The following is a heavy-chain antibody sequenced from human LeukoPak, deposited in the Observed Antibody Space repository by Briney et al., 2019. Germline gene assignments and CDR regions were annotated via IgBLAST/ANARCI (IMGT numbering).Heavy chain of an antibody. CDR2: IYYSGST. J-gene: IGHJ4*02. Sequence: SETLSLTCTVSGGSISSGDYYWSWIRQPPGKGLEWIGYIYYSGSTYYNPSLKSRVTISVDGSKNQFSLKLNSVTAADTAVYYCARGGAAPYCFDYWGPGTLVTVSS. CDR1: GGSISSGDYY. CDR3: ARGGAAPYCFDY. D-gene: IGHD6-13*01. V-gene: IGHV4-30-4*01.